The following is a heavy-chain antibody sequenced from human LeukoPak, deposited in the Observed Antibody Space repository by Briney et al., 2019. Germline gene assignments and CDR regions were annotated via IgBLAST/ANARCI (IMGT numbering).Heavy chain of an antibody. CDR3: ARDGGYGGNSHYYYYMDV. CDR2: IIPIFGTA. D-gene: IGHD4-23*01. V-gene: IGHV1-69*05. J-gene: IGHJ6*03. Sequence: SVKVSCKASGGTFSSYAISWVRQAPGQGLEWMGGIIPIFGTANYAQKFQGRVTITTDESTSTAYMELSSLRSEDTAVYYCARDGGYGGNSHYYYYMDVWGKGTTVTVSS. CDR1: GGTFSSYA.